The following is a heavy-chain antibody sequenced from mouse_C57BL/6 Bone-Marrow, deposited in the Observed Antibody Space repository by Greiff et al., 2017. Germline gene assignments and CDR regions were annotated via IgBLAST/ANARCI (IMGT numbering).Heavy chain of an antibody. CDR2: IYPGSGST. CDR1: GYTFTSYW. Sequence: QVQLQQPGAELVKPGASVKMSCKASGYTFTSYWITWVKQRPGQGLEWIGDIYPGSGSTSYNEKFKSKATLTVDTSSSTAYMQLSSLTSEDSAVYYCARRWVVDWYFDVWGTGTTVTVSS. D-gene: IGHD1-1*01. V-gene: IGHV1-55*01. J-gene: IGHJ1*03. CDR3: ARRWVVDWYFDV.